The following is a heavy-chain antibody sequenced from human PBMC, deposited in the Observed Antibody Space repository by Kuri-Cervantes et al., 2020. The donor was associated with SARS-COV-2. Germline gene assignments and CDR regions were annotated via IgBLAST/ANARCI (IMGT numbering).Heavy chain of an antibody. CDR1: GFTFSGHW. CDR3: ARGTGPEYERRGQPRRRHTIQH. D-gene: IGHD3-22*01. CDR2: INPDGSYT. V-gene: IGHV3-74*01. Sequence: GESLKIPCAASGFTFSGHWIHWVRQAPGKGLVWVSRINPDGSYTNNADSVKGRFTLSRNNAKNSLYLQMNSLRAEDTAIYYCARGTGPEYERRGQPRRRHTIQHWGQGTQVTVSS. J-gene: IGHJ1*01.